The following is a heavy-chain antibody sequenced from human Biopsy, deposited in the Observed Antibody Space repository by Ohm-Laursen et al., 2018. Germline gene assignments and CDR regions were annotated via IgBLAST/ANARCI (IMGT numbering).Heavy chain of an antibody. CDR2: INTENGNT. CDR3: ARAKLELVYYYYGMDV. D-gene: IGHD1-7*01. J-gene: IGHJ6*02. V-gene: IGHV1-18*01. CDR1: GYTFTSYG. Sequence: AASVKVSCKASGYTFTSYGISWVRQAPGQGLEWMGWINTENGNTIYAQNLQGRVTMTADTSTSTAYMEVTSLRSDDTAVYYCARAKLELVYYYYGMDVWGQGTTVTVSS.